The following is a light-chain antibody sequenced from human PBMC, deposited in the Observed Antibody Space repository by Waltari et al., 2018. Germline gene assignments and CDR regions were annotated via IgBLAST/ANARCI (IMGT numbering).Light chain of an antibody. CDR3: LQDRTGLT. V-gene: IGKV1-6*02. J-gene: IGKJ4*01. CDR2: GTS. CDR1: QDLDNQ. Sequence: AIQMTQSPPSLSASVGDTAPITCRASQDLDNQLACYQQKPGKAPTLLVYGTSILQTMVPSRFSGSGSGTTFALTISSLQPADSATYYCLQDRTGLTFGGGTKVEI.